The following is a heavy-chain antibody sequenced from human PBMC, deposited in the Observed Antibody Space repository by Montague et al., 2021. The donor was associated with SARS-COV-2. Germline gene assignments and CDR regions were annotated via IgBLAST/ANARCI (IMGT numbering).Heavy chain of an antibody. V-gene: IGHV4-34*01. CDR1: GGSFSGYY. D-gene: IGHD3-3*01. J-gene: IGHJ5*02. CDR3: ARGADYDFWSGFLKYKWFGP. CDR2: INHSGST. Sequence: SETLSLTCAVYGGSFSGYYWSWIRQSPGKGLEWIGEINHSGSTNHNLSLQSRVTISVDKSKNQFSLTLRFLTAADTAVYYCARGADYDFWSGFLKYKWFGPWGQGTPVTVSS.